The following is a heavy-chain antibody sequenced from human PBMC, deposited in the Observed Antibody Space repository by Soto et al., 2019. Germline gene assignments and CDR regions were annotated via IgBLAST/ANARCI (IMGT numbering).Heavy chain of an antibody. V-gene: IGHV4-31*03. CDR1: GGSISSGGYY. Sequence: QVQLRESGPGLVKPSQTLSLTCTVSGGSISSGGYYWSWIRQHPGKGLEWIGYIYYSGSTYYNPYLTRRVTMTVDTSKDQSSLKRSSVTGSDTAVYYCGRGPGIWGQGTPFPVSS. CDR3: GRGPGI. CDR2: IYYSGST. J-gene: IGHJ4*02.